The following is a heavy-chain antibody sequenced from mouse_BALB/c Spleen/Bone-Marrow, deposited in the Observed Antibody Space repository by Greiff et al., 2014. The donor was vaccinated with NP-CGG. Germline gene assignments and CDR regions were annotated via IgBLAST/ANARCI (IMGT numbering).Heavy chain of an antibody. CDR2: IDPANGNT. CDR1: GFNIKDTY. D-gene: IGHD2-10*01. V-gene: IGHV14-3*02. Sequence: VQLQQSGAELVKPGASVKLSCTASGFNIKDTYMHWVKQRPEQGLEWIGRIDPANGNTKYDLKFQGKATITADTSSNTAYLQLSSLTSEDTAVYFCARAYYGNYPYAMDYWGQGTSVTVSS. CDR3: ARAYYGNYPYAMDY. J-gene: IGHJ4*01.